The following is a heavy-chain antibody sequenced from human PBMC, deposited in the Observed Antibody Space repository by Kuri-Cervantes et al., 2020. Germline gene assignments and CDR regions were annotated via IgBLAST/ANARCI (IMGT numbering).Heavy chain of an antibody. CDR2: RSADGKT. CDR3: AKASKWFGEFSDAFDV. Sequence: SETLTLTCAVAGGKIITSDWWSWVRQSPGKGLEWIRQRSADGKTQYNPSFKGRLTLSVDPANNQFSQKLTSVTAAGTAVYFCAKASKWFGEFSDAFDVWGRGTMVPSPQ. J-gene: IGHJ3*01. CDR1: GGKIITSDW. V-gene: IGHV4-4*02. D-gene: IGHD3-10*01.